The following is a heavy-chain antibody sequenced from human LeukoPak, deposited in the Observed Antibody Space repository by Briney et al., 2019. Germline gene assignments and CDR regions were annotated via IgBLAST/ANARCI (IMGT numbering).Heavy chain of an antibody. Sequence: GETLRLSCAASGFTFSTFRMYWVRQAPGKGLVWVSHINSDGSTTTYADSVKGRFTISRDNAKNTLYLQMSSLRAEDTAVYYCARGGAATAFDYWGQGTLVAVSS. CDR1: GFTFSTFR. CDR2: INSDGSTT. D-gene: IGHD6-13*01. J-gene: IGHJ4*02. V-gene: IGHV3-74*03. CDR3: ARGGAATAFDY.